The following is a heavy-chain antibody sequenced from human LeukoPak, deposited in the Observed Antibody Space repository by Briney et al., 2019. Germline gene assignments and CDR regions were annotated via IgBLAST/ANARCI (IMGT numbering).Heavy chain of an antibody. CDR3: AKERKTYYYDTNAFDY. D-gene: IGHD3-22*01. CDR1: GFTFSSYG. Sequence: PGGSLLLSCAASGFTFSSYGMSWVRQAPGKGLEWVSAITGSGGSTYYADSVKGRFTISRDNSKNTLCLQMNSLRAEDTAVYYCAKERKTYYYDTNAFDYWGQGTLVTVSS. J-gene: IGHJ4*02. CDR2: ITGSGGST. V-gene: IGHV3-23*01.